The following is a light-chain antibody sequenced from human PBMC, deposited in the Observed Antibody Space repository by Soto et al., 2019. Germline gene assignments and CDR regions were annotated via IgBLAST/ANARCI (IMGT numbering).Light chain of an antibody. CDR2: GAS. CDR3: QQYGSPLP. V-gene: IGKV3-20*01. Sequence: EIVLTQSPGTLSLSPGERATLSCRASQSVSSSYLAWYQQKPGQAPRLLIYGASSRATGIPDRFSGSGSGTDFTLTISRLEPEDFAVYYCQQYGSPLPFGGGNKVEI. CDR1: QSVSSSY. J-gene: IGKJ4*01.